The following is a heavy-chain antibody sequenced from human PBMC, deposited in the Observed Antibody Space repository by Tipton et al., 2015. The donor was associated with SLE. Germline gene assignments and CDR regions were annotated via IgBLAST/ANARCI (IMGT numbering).Heavy chain of an antibody. CDR2: IYYSGST. CDR1: GGSISSGGYY. V-gene: IGHV4-31*03. Sequence: LRLSCTVSGGSISSGGYYWSWIRQHPGKGLEWIGYIYYSGSTYYNPSLKSRVTISVDTSKNQFSLKLSSVTAADTAVYYCARTVRGGYGMDVWGQGTTVTVSS. D-gene: IGHD3-10*01. J-gene: IGHJ6*02. CDR3: ARTVRGGYGMDV.